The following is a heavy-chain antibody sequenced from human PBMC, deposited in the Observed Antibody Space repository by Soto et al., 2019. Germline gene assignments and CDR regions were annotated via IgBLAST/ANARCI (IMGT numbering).Heavy chain of an antibody. CDR2: TYHSGST. J-gene: IGHJ6*02. CDR1: GGSISSGGYS. Sequence: PSETLSLTCAVSGGSISSGGYSWSWIRQPPGKGLEWIGYTYHSGSTYYNPSLKSRVTISVDRSKNQFSLKLSSVTAADTAVYYCARVRGYDHQTVMDVWGQGTTVTVSS. V-gene: IGHV4-30-2*01. D-gene: IGHD5-12*01. CDR3: ARVRGYDHQTVMDV.